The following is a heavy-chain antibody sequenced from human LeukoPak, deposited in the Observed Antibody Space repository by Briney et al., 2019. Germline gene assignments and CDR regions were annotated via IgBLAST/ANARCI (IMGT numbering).Heavy chain of an antibody. CDR2: ISYDGSNK. CDR1: GFTFSSYA. V-gene: IGHV3-30*04. CDR3: ASSESYYDYVWGSYRYTPFDY. Sequence: SGGSLRLSCAASGFTFSSYAMSWVRQAPGKGLEWVAVISYDGSNKYYADSVKGRFTISRDNSKNTLYLQMNSLRAEDTAVYYCASSESYYDYVWGSYRYTPFDYWGQGTLVTVSS. D-gene: IGHD3-16*02. J-gene: IGHJ4*02.